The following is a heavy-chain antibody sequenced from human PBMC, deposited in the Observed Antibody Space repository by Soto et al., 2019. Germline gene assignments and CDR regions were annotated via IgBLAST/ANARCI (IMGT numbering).Heavy chain of an antibody. J-gene: IGHJ5*02. D-gene: IGHD3-22*01. Sequence: EKLRLTYTFSGGSISSYYRSWIRQTPGKGLEWIGYIYYSGSTNYTPSLKSRVTISVDTSKNQFSLKLSSVTAADTAVYYCARWGYYDSSGYRATWGQGTPGTV. CDR3: ARWGYYDSSGYRAT. CDR1: GGSISSYY. V-gene: IGHV4-59*01. CDR2: IYYSGST.